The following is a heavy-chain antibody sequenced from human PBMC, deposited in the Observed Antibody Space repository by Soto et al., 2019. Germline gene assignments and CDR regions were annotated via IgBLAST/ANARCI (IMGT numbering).Heavy chain of an antibody. D-gene: IGHD2-15*01. J-gene: IGHJ4*02. V-gene: IGHV1-18*01. CDR2: IITYDGNT. Sequence: GGSLKFSCEASGYSFTIYGITWVRQAPGQGLEWMGWIITYDGNTNYAQNFQGRFNMARDTSTSTAYMELRSLRSDDTAVYYCARDRGRSCIGGTCPFDYWGQGTLVTVPQ. CDR3: ARDRGRSCIGGTCPFDY. CDR1: GYSFTIYG.